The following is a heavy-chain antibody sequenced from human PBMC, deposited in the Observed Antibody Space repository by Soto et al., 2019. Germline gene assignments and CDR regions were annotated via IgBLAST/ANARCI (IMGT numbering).Heavy chain of an antibody. Sequence: ASVKVSCKASGYTFTGYFIHWVRQAPGQGLEWMGWINPNSGATKYAQKFQGRVTMTRDTSINTAHMELSSLRSDDTAVYYCARGRGTTPAPLPWGQGTLVTVSS. CDR2: INPNSGAT. D-gene: IGHD1-1*01. CDR3: ARGRGTTPAPLP. J-gene: IGHJ5*02. V-gene: IGHV1-2*02. CDR1: GYTFTGYF.